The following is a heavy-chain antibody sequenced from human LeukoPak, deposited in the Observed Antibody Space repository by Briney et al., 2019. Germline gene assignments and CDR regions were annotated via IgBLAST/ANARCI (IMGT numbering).Heavy chain of an antibody. V-gene: IGHV3-48*03. J-gene: IGHJ4*02. CDR1: GXTFRSYE. D-gene: IGHD2-21*02. CDR2: ITSDGSAI. CDR3: AREELNYGGDCSQH. Sequence: GGSLRLSCAASGXTFRSYEMNWVRQAPGKGLEWVSYITSDGSAIYYADSVKGRFTTSRDNAQNSLYLQMNSLRAEDTAVYYCAREELNYGGDCSQHWGQGTLVTVSS.